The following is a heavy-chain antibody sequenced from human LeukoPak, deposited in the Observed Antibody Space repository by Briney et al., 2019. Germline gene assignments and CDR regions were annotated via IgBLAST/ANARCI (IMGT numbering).Heavy chain of an antibody. CDR2: ISWNSGSI. CDR3: AKSLFSSSWYEGAYYFDY. V-gene: IGHV3-9*01. CDR1: GFTFDDYA. Sequence: PGRSLRLSCAASGFTFDDYAMHWVRQAPGKGLEWVSGISWNSGSIGYADSVKGRFTISGDNAKNSLYLQMNSLRAEDTALYYCAKSLFSSSWYEGAYYFDYWGQGTLVTVSS. J-gene: IGHJ4*02. D-gene: IGHD6-13*01.